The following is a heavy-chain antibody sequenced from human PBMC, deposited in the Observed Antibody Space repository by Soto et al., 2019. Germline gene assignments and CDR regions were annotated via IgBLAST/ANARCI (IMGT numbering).Heavy chain of an antibody. CDR1: GGSFSGYY. J-gene: IGHJ4*02. V-gene: IGHV4-34*01. CDR2: INHSGST. D-gene: IGHD2-8*02. CDR3: ARDKITGLFDY. Sequence: QVQLQQWGAGLLKPSETLSLTCAVYGGSFSGYYWTWIRQPPGTGLEWIGEINHSGSTNYNPSLKSQVTTAVDTSKYQFSLRLTSVTAADTAVYYCARDKITGLFDYWGQGTLITVSS.